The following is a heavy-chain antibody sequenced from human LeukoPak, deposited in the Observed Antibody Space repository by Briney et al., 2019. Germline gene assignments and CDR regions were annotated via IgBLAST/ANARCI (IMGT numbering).Heavy chain of an antibody. V-gene: IGHV4-59*01. D-gene: IGHD5-24*01. CDR1: GGSISSYY. J-gene: IGHJ4*02. CDR3: ARGGGYNSPFGY. CDR2: ISYSGNI. Sequence: SETLSLTCTVSGGSISSYYWNWIWQPPGKGLEWIGYISYSGNINYNPSLKSRVTISVDTSKNQFSLKLSSVTAADTAVYYCARGGGYNSPFGYWGQGALVTVSS.